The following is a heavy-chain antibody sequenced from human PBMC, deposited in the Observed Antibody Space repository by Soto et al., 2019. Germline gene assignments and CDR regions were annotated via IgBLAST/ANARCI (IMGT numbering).Heavy chain of an antibody. V-gene: IGHV3-7*01. CDR3: ARGHRELSYDILTGRGYYYYYYMDV. Sequence: PGGSLRLSCAASGFTFSSYWMSWVRQAPGKGLEWVANIKQDGSEKYYVDSVKGRFTISRDNAKNSLYLQMNSLRAEDTAVYYCARGHRELSYDILTGRGYYYYYYMDVWGKGTTVTVSS. CDR1: GFTFSSYW. CDR2: IKQDGSEK. D-gene: IGHD3-9*01. J-gene: IGHJ6*03.